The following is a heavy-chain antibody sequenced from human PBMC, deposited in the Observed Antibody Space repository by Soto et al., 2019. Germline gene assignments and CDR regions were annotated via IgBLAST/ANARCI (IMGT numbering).Heavy chain of an antibody. V-gene: IGHV1-3*01. J-gene: IGHJ6*02. CDR2: INAGNGNT. CDR3: AREGYRKYSYYGMDV. D-gene: IGHD5-18*01. CDR1: GYTFTSYA. Sequence: ASVKVSCKASGYTFTSYAMHWVRQAPGQRLEWMGWINAGNGNTKYSQKFQGRVTITRDTSASTAYMELSSLRAEDTAVYYCAREGYRKYSYYGMDVWGQGTTVTVSS.